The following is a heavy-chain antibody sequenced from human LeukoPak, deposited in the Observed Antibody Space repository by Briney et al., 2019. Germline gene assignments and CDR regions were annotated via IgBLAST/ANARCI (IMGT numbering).Heavy chain of an antibody. CDR2: INPNSGGT. Sequence: GASVKVSCKASGYTFTGYYMHWVRQAPGQGLEWMGWINPNSGGTDYAQKFQGRVTMTRDTSISSVYMELSSLRSEDTAVYYCARDGAGRSSSIHDYWGQGTLVTVSS. J-gene: IGHJ4*02. V-gene: IGHV1-2*02. CDR3: ARDGAGRSSSIHDY. D-gene: IGHD6-13*01. CDR1: GYTFTGYY.